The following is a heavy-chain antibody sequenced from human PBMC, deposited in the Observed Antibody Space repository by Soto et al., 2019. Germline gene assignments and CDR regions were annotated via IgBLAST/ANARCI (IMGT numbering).Heavy chain of an antibody. CDR3: VMVDNYVTPTPQDG. V-gene: IGHV1-18*01. Sequence: GASVKVSCKASGYIFVNYGITGVRQAPGPGLEWMGWISPYTGNTHSASKVQGRLTMTTDTSTSTAYMDLGSLTSDDTAVYYCVMVDNYVTPTPQDGWGQGNTVTVS. CDR1: GYIFVNYG. D-gene: IGHD3-16*01. CDR2: ISPYTGNT. J-gene: IGHJ6*02.